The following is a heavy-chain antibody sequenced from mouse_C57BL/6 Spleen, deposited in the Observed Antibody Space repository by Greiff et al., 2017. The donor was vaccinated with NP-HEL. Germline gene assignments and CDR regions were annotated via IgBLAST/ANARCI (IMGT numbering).Heavy chain of an antibody. D-gene: IGHD1-1*01. J-gene: IGHJ3*01. Sequence: QVQLQQPGAELVKPGASVKLSCKASGYTFTSYWMHWVKQRPGQGLEWIGMIHPNSGSTNYNEKFKSKATLTVDKSSSTAYMQLSSLTSEDSAVYYGAYYYGSSYGFAYWGQGTLVTVSA. CDR2: IHPNSGST. V-gene: IGHV1-64*01. CDR3: AYYYGSSYGFAY. CDR1: GYTFTSYW.